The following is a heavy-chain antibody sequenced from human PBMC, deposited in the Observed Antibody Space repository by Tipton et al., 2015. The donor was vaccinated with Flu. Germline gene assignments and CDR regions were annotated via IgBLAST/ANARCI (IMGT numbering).Heavy chain of an antibody. CDR3: ARDSPYDSSGYYSDY. CDR1: GGSISSTYY. CDR2: IFYSGSFSGGST. D-gene: IGHD3-22*01. V-gene: IGHV4-39*07. J-gene: IGHJ4*02. Sequence: LRLSCTVSGGSISSTYYWGWIRQPPGKGLEWIGSIFYSGSFSGGSTYYNPSLKSRVTISVDTSRNQFSLKLSSVTAADTVIYYCARDSPYDSSGYYSDYWGQGTQVTVSS.